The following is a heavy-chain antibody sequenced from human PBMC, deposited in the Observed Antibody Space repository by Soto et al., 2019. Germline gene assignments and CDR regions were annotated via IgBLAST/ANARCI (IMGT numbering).Heavy chain of an antibody. CDR1: GGTFSSYA. J-gene: IGHJ5*02. CDR3: ARKGTAAGTPFDP. D-gene: IGHD6-13*01. V-gene: IGHV1-69*13. Sequence: SVKVSCKSSGGTFSSYAISWVRQAPGQGLEWMGGIIPIFGTANYAQKFQGRVTITADESTSTAYMELSSLRSEDTAVYYCARKGTAAGTPFDPWGQGTLVTVSS. CDR2: IIPIFGTA.